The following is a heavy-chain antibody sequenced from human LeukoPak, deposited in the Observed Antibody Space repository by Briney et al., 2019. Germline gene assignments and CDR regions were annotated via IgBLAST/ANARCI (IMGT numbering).Heavy chain of an antibody. CDR3: ARGAIVAKYYFDY. CDR2: INHSGST. CDR1: GGSFSGYY. J-gene: IGHJ4*02. D-gene: IGHD3-22*01. Sequence: SETLSLTCAVYGGSFSGYYWSWIRQPPGKGLEWIGEINHSGSTNYNPSLKGRVTISVDTSKNQFSLKLSSVTAADTAVYYCARGAIVAKYYFDYWGQGTLVTVSS. V-gene: IGHV4-34*01.